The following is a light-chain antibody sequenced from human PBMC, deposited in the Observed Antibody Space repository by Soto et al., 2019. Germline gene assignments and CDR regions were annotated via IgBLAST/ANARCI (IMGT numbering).Light chain of an antibody. CDR2: GSY. Sequence: EIVLTQSPATLSLSPGERATLSCRASQNVSSKFLAWYQQIPGQAPRLLIYGSYSRPTGIPDRFSGSGSGTDFTLTISRLEPEDFAVYYCQHYGASPPFTFGQGTKVDIK. CDR1: QNVSSKF. V-gene: IGKV3-20*01. CDR3: QHYGASPPFT. J-gene: IGKJ2*01.